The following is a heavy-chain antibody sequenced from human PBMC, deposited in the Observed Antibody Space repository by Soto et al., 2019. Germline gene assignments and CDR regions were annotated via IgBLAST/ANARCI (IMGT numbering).Heavy chain of an antibody. CDR1: GFTFNSYS. D-gene: IGHD3-16*01. CDR3: ARHHFGPSSDY. J-gene: IGHJ4*01. CDR2: ISTSGTSI. V-gene: IGHV3-21*01. Sequence: GGSLRLSCAASGFTFNSYSMNWVRQAPGKGLEWVSSISTSGTSIVYADSVRGRFSISRDNTNNSLYLQMNSLRAEDTAVYYCARHHFGPSSDYWGHGTLVTVSS.